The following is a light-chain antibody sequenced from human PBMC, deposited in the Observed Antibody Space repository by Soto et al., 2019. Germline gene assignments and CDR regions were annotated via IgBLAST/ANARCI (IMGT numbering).Light chain of an antibody. CDR1: HRIXSN. J-gene: IGKJ1*01. Sequence: IEMTHSPATLSVSAGDRSTLSCKARHRIXSNVAWYKWKPGQAPRILIXGVSNRATGIPARFIGSGSGKDFTLTISSLEPEDFAVYYCQQRSKWPPWTFGQGTKVDIK. CDR2: GVS. V-gene: IGKV3-11*01. CDR3: QQRSKWPPWT.